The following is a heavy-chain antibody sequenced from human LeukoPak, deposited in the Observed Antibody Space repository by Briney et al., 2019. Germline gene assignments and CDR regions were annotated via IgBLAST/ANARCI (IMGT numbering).Heavy chain of an antibody. D-gene: IGHD5-24*01. CDR1: GGSFSGYY. V-gene: IGHV4-34*01. CDR2: INHSGST. CDR3: ARDRRDGYNYHYYMDV. J-gene: IGHJ6*03. Sequence: PSETLSLTCAVYGGSFSGYYWSWIRQPPGKGLEWIGEINHSGSTNYNPSLKSRVTISVDTSKNQFSLKLSSVTAADTAVYYCARDRRDGYNYHYYMDVWGKGTTVTISS.